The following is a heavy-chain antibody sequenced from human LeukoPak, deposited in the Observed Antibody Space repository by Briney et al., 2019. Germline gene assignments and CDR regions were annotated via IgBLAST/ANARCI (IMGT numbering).Heavy chain of an antibody. CDR3: ARDLVGTLYSYGYPPAPHWFDP. CDR2: IYSSGST. Sequence: GGSLRLSCAASGFTVSSNYMSWVRQAPGKGLEWVSVIYSSGSTYYADSVKGRFTISRDNSKNTLYLQMNSLRAEDTAVYYCARDLVGTLYSYGYPPAPHWFDPWGQGTLVTVSS. CDR1: GFTVSSNY. V-gene: IGHV3-53*01. D-gene: IGHD5-18*01. J-gene: IGHJ5*02.